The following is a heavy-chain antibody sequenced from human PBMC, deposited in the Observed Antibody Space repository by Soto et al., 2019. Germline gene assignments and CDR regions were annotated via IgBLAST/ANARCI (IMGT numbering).Heavy chain of an antibody. D-gene: IGHD6-13*01. J-gene: IGHJ4*02. V-gene: IGHV4-59*01. CDR1: SDSISSYY. CDR2: ISYSGST. Sequence: SETLSLTCTVSSDSISSYYWSWIRQPPGKRLEWIGYISYSGSTDYNPSLKSRVTISGDTSKNQFSLKVSSVTAADAAVYYCARGTSWQLPFDYWGQGTLVTVSS. CDR3: ARGTSWQLPFDY.